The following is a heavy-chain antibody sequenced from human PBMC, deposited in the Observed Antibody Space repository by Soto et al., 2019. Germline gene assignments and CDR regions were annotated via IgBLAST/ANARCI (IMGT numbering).Heavy chain of an antibody. V-gene: IGHV5-51*01. CDR3: LRQMTATAGNDCFGY. J-gene: IGHJ4*02. CDR2: IDPGDSET. Sequence: GWMSKKPGKGLEWMGIIDPGDSETRYSPSFQGQVTISSDKSMTTAYLQWRSLKASDTAMYYCLRQMTATAGNDCFGYWGQGTLVSV. D-gene: IGHD6-13*01.